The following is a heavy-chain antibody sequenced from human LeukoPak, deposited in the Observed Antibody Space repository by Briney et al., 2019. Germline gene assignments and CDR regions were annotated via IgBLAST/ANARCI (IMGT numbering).Heavy chain of an antibody. J-gene: IGHJ4*02. Sequence: SGGSLRLSCAASGFTFDDYAMHWVRQAPGKGLEWVSGISWSSGSIGYADSVKGRFTISRDNAKNSLYLQMNSLRAEDTALYYCTKAAVVVPGGIVGYFDYWGQGTLVTVSS. V-gene: IGHV3-9*01. CDR3: TKAAVVVPGGIVGYFDY. CDR2: ISWSSGSI. D-gene: IGHD1-26*01. CDR1: GFTFDDYA.